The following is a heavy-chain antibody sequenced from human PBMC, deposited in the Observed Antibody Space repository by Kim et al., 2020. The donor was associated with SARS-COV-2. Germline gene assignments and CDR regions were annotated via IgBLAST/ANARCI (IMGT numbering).Heavy chain of an antibody. CDR2: IYYSGST. D-gene: IGHD5-12*01. V-gene: IGHV4-39*01. J-gene: IGHJ4*02. CDR1: GGSISSGSYY. Sequence: SETLSLTCTVSGGSISSGSYYWGWIRQPPGKGLEWIGSIYYSGSTYYNPSLKSRVTISVDTSKNQFSLKLSSVTAADTAVYYCASGDGYNLGWGQGTLVTVSS. CDR3: ASGDGYNLG.